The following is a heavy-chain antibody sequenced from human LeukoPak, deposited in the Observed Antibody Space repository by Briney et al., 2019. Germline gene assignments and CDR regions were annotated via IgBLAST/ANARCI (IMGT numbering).Heavy chain of an antibody. D-gene: IGHD4-17*01. Sequence: PGGSLRLSCAASGFTFSSYGMHWVRQAPGKGLEWVAFIRYDGSNKYYADSVKGRFTISRDNSKNTLYLQMNSLRAEDTAVYYCAKELAVTTWVGYYYYYGMDVWGQGTTVTVSS. CDR3: AKELAVTTWVGYYYYYGMDV. CDR1: GFTFSSYG. V-gene: IGHV3-30*02. J-gene: IGHJ6*02. CDR2: IRYDGSNK.